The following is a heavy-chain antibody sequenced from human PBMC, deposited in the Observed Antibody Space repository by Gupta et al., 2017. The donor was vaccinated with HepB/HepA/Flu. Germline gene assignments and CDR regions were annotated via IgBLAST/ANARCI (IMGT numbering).Heavy chain of an antibody. CDR3: ARSFPYYYDSSGSTGTNYYYGMDV. CDR2: IDWDDDK. D-gene: IGHD3-22*01. J-gene: IGHJ6*02. V-gene: IGHV2-70*15. CDR1: GFLLSTSGMC. Sequence: QVTLRESGPALVKPTQTLTLTCTFSGFLLSTSGMCVSWIRQPPGKALEWLARIDWDDDKYYSTSLKTRLTISKDTSKNQVVLTMTNMDPVDTATYYCARSFPYYYDSSGSTGTNYYYGMDVWGQGTTVTVSS.